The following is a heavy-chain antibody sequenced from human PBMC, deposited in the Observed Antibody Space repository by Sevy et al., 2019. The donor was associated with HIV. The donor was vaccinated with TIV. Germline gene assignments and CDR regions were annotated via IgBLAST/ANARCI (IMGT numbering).Heavy chain of an antibody. CDR1: GYSFTDYY. J-gene: IGHJ6*02. V-gene: IGHV1-2*02. CDR2: INPKNDVT. CDR3: ARARRVTTVYYYYGMDV. D-gene: IGHD5-18*01. Sequence: ASVKVSCKACGYSFTDYYMHWVRQAPGQGLEWMAWINPKNDVTNYAQKFQGRVTMTRDTSTSTAYMELTRLRSDDTAVYYCARARRVTTVYYYYGMDVWGQGTTVTVSS.